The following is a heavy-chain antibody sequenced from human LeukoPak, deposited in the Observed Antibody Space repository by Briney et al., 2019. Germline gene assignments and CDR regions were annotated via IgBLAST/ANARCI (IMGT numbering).Heavy chain of an antibody. CDR3: ARDLPPSNYDFWSGYQAHWFDP. CDR2: IYYSGTT. Sequence: SETLSLTCTVSGGSISSYYWCWIRQPPGKGLEWIGYIYYSGTTNYNPPLKSRVTISVDTSKNQFSLKLSSVTAADTAVYYCARDLPPSNYDFWSGYQAHWFDPWGQGTLVTVSS. V-gene: IGHV4-59*01. CDR1: GGSISSYY. D-gene: IGHD3-3*01. J-gene: IGHJ5*02.